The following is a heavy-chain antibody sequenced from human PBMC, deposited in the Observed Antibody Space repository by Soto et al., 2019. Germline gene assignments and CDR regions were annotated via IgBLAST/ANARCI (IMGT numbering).Heavy chain of an antibody. J-gene: IGHJ4*02. CDR3: AKVKIWGYSSSWYGDY. V-gene: IGHV3-30*18. Sequence: QVQLVESGGGVVQPGRSLRLSCAASGFTFSSYGMHWVRQAPGKGLEWVAVISYDGSNKYYADSVKGRFTISRDNSKNTLYLQMNSLRAEDTAVYYCAKVKIWGYSSSWYGDYWGQGTLVTVSS. CDR1: GFTFSSYG. CDR2: ISYDGSNK. D-gene: IGHD6-13*01.